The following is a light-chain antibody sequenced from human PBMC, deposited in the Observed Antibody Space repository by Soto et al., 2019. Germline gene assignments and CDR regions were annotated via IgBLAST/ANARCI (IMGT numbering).Light chain of an antibody. CDR1: NSNIGSNF. J-gene: IGLJ1*01. Sequence: QSVLTQPPSVSAAPGQKVSISCSGSNSNIGSNFVSWYQHLPGTTPRLLIYDNDKRPSGIPDRFSGSKSGTSATLGITGLQTGDEADYYCGTWDYSMSGYVFGGGTKVTVL. CDR3: GTWDYSMSGYV. CDR2: DND. V-gene: IGLV1-51*01.